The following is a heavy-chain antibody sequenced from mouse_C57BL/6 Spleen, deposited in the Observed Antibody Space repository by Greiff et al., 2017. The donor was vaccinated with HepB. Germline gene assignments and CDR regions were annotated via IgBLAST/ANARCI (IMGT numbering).Heavy chain of an antibody. CDR2: IHPNSGST. J-gene: IGHJ4*01. CDR1: GYTFTSYW. CDR3: ARWDDYDDAMDY. V-gene: IGHV1-64*01. D-gene: IGHD2-4*01. Sequence: VQLQQPGAELVKPGASVKLSCKASGYTFTSYWMHWVKQRPGQGLEWIGMIHPNSGSTNYNEKFKSKATLTVDKSSSTAYMQLSSLTSEDSAVYYCARWDDYDDAMDYWGQGTSVTVSS.